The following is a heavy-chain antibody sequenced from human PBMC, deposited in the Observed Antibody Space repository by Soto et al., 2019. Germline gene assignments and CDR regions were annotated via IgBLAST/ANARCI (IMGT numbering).Heavy chain of an antibody. D-gene: IGHD2-8*01. CDR3: ARAIVLIVYGLDY. J-gene: IGHJ4*02. CDR1: GFTFSSYA. V-gene: IGHV3-30-3*01. CDR2: ISYDGSNK. Sequence: QVQLVESGGGVVQPGRSLRLSCAASGFTFSSYAMHWVRQAPGKGLEWVAVISYDGSNKYYADSVKGRFTISRDNSKNTLYLQMTSLRAEDTAVYYCARAIVLIVYGLDYWGQGTLVTVSS.